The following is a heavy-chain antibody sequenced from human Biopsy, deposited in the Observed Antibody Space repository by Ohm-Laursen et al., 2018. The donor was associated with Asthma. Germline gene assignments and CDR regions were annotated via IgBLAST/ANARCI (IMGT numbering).Heavy chain of an antibody. CDR3: ARAVDYSHYYGIDV. Sequence: SVKVSCKTSGYTFNSAGITWVRQAPGQGLEWMGWISVYNGNTKVAQKLQDGVTMITDTSTSTAYMELRSLRSDDTVVYFCARAVDYSHYYGIDVWGQGTTVTVS. CDR1: GYTFNSAG. CDR2: ISVYNGNT. D-gene: IGHD3-10*01. V-gene: IGHV1-18*01. J-gene: IGHJ6*02.